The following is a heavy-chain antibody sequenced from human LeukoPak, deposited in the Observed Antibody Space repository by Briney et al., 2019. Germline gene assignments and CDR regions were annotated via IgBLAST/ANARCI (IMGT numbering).Heavy chain of an antibody. J-gene: IGHJ4*02. V-gene: IGHV3-43*01. CDR1: GFTFDDYT. CDR3: ATMVALGYDFWSGLDY. D-gene: IGHD3-3*01. Sequence: GGSLRLSCAASGFTFDDYTMHWVRQAPGKGLEWVSLISWDGGSTYYADSVKGRFTISRDNSKNSLYLHMNSLRTEDTALYYCATMVALGYDFWSGLDYWGQGTLVTVSS. CDR2: ISWDGGST.